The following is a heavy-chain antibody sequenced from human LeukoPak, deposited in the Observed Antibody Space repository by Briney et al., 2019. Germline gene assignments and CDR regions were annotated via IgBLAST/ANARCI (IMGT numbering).Heavy chain of an antibody. CDR2: IRYDGSNK. CDR1: GFTFSSYG. J-gene: IGHJ4*02. CDR3: AKWGGVVPAAISDY. D-gene: IGHD2-2*01. V-gene: IGHV3-30*02. Sequence: GGSLRLSCAASGFTFSSYGMHWVRQAPGKGLEGGAFIRYDGSNKYYADSVKGRFTISRDNSKNTLYLQMNSLRAEDTAVYYCAKWGGVVPAAISDYWGQGTLVTVSS.